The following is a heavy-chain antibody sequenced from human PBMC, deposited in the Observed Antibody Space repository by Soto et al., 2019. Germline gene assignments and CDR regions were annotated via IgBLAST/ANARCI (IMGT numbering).Heavy chain of an antibody. CDR1: GLTFSSYA. CDR2: ISGSGGST. CDR3: AKDVTHVPEPTYFDY. Sequence: GGSLRLSCAASGLTFSSYAMSWVRQAPGMGLEWVSAISGSGGSTYYAGSVKGRFTISRDNSKNTLYLQMNSLRAEDTAVYYCAKDVTHVPEPTYFDYWGQGTLVTVSS. V-gene: IGHV3-23*01. D-gene: IGHD6-6*01. J-gene: IGHJ4*02.